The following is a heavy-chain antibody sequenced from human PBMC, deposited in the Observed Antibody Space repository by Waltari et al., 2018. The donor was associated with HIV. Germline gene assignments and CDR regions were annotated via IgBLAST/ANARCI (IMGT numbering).Heavy chain of an antibody. CDR2: IRSKAYGETT. D-gene: IGHD3-3*01. J-gene: IGHJ5*02. CDR1: A. CDR3: TRAGAFYHFWTGHNRWFDP. Sequence: AMTWFRQAPGKGLEWVAFIRSKAYGETTEYAASVKGRFTISRDDSKSIAYLQMNSLKSEDTAVYFCTRAGAFYHFWTGHNRWFDPWGQGTLVTVSS. V-gene: IGHV3-49*03.